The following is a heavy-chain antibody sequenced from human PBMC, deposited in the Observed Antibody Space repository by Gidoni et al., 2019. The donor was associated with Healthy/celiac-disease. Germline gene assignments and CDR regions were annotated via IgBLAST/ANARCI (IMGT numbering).Heavy chain of an antibody. CDR2: SYYSGST. D-gene: IGHD3-3*01. CDR3: AREFRGHYDFWSGSNWFDP. CDR1: GGSISSGGYY. Sequence: QVQLQESGPGLVKPSQTLSLTCTVSGGSISSGGYYWSWIRQHPGKGLEWIGYSYYSGSTYYNPSLKSRVTISVDTSKNQFSLKLSSVTAADTAVYYCAREFRGHYDFWSGSNWFDPWGQGTLVTVSS. J-gene: IGHJ5*02. V-gene: IGHV4-31*03.